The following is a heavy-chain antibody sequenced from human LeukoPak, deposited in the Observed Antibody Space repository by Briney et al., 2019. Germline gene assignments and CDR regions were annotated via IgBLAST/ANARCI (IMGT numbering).Heavy chain of an antibody. J-gene: IGHJ3*02. CDR2: IYYSGST. CDR1: GGSISSYY. V-gene: IGHV4-59*01. Sequence: SETLSLTCTVSGGSISSYYWIWIRQPPGKGLEWIGYIYYSGSTNYNPSLKSRVTISVDTSKNQFSLKLSSVTAADTAVYYCAREGGRNAFDIWGQGTMVTVSS. D-gene: IGHD3-16*01. CDR3: AREGGRNAFDI.